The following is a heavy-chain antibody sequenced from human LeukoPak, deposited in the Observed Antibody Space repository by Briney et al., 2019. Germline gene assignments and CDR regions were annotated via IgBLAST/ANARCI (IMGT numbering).Heavy chain of an antibody. CDR2: ISSSSSYI. CDR1: GFTFSSYS. J-gene: IGHJ4*02. Sequence: GGSLRLSCAASGFTFSSYSMNWVRQAPGKGLEWVSSISSSSSYIYYADSVKGRFTISRDNAKNSLYLQMNSLRAEDTAVYYCARDHPVVGSFDYWGQGTLVTVSS. D-gene: IGHD2-2*03. CDR3: ARDHPVVGSFDY. V-gene: IGHV3-21*01.